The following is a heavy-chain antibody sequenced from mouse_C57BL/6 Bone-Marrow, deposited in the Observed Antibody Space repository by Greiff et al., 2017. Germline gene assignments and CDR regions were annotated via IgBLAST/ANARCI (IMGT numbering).Heavy chain of an antibody. V-gene: IGHV5-4*03. CDR1: GFTFSSYA. Sequence: VKLVESGGGLVKPGGSLKLSCAASGFTFSSYAMSWVRQTPEKRLEWVATISDGGSYTYYPDNVKGRFTISRDNAKNNLYLQMSHLKSEDTAMYYCARGVWLRDAMDYWGQGTSVTVSS. D-gene: IGHD2-2*01. CDR3: ARGVWLRDAMDY. J-gene: IGHJ4*01. CDR2: ISDGGSYT.